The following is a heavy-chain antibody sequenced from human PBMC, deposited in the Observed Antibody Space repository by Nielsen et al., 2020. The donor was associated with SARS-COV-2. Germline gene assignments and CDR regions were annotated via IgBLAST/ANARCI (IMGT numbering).Heavy chain of an antibody. CDR2: IYYSGNT. D-gene: IGHD3-10*01. CDR1: GGSISSYY. CDR3: ARGLSLSGFDP. Sequence: SETLSLTCTVSGGSISSYYWSWIRQPPGKGLEWIGNIYYSGNTNYNPSLKSRVTISVDSSKNQFSLKLSSVTAADTAVYYCARGLSLSGFDPWGQGTLVTVSS. V-gene: IGHV4-59*01. J-gene: IGHJ5*02.